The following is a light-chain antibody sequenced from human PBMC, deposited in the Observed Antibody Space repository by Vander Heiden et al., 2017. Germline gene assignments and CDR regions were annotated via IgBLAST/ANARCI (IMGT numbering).Light chain of an antibody. CDR2: DNN. V-gene: IGLV1-40*01. CDR1: RPNIGTGYD. CDR3: QAYDSRVSGWV. J-gene: IGLJ3*02. Sequence: QSVLTQPPSVSGAPGQGVTISCTGSRPNIGTGYDVHWYQQRPGTAPKLLIYDNNHRPSGVPARFSGSKSGTSVSLAITGLQAEDEADYYCQAYDSRVSGWVFGGGTRLTVL.